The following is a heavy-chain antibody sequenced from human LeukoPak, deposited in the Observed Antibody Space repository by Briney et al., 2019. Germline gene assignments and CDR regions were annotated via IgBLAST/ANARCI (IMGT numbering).Heavy chain of an antibody. CDR2: INHSGST. D-gene: IGHD1-26*01. CDR1: GGSFSGYY. J-gene: IGHJ5*02. CDR3: ARGVGATTLPGYNWFDP. Sequence: SETLSLTCAVYGGSFSGYYWSWIRQHPGKGLEWIGEINHSGSTNYNPSLKSRVTISVDTSKNQFSLKLSSVTAADTAVYYCARGVGATTLPGYNWFDPWGQGTLVTVSS. V-gene: IGHV4-34*01.